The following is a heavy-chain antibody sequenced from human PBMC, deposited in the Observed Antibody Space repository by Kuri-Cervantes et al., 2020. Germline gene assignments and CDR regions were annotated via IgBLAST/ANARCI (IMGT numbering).Heavy chain of an antibody. J-gene: IGHJ4*02. CDR2: ISSSGGIR. Sequence: GESLKISCAAFGFPFSNYGMAWVRQAPGKGLEWVSYISSSGGIRYYADSVKGRFTISRDNAKNSLFLQMNSLRAEDTAVYYCARAGQVDSYLTRFDYWGQGTLVTVSS. D-gene: IGHD5-18*01. CDR1: GFPFSNYG. V-gene: IGHV3-48*04. CDR3: ARAGQVDSYLTRFDY.